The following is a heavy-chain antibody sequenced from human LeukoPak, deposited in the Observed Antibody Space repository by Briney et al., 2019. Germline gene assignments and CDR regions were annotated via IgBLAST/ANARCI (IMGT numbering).Heavy chain of an antibody. J-gene: IGHJ4*02. CDR2: MNAGNGNT. Sequence: GASVKVSCKSSGYTFISYAMHWVRQAPGQRLEWMGWMNAGNGNTKYSQKFQGRATITRDTSASTAYMELSSLKSEDMAVYYCAREGSMVRGVGIFGFDYWGQGTLVTVSS. CDR1: GYTFISYA. D-gene: IGHD3-10*01. V-gene: IGHV1-3*03. CDR3: AREGSMVRGVGIFGFDY.